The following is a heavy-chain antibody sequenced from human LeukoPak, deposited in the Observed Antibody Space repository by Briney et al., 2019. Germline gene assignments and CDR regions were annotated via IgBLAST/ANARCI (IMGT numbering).Heavy chain of an antibody. CDR3: AKVWVDRITMIVVVKVSFDY. V-gene: IGHV3-23*01. D-gene: IGHD3-22*01. J-gene: IGHJ4*02. Sequence: GGSLRLSCAASGFTFSSYAMSWVRQAPGKGLEWVSAISGSGGSTYYADSVNGRFTISRDNSKNTLYRQMNSLRAEDTAVYYCAKVWVDRITMIVVVKVSFDYWGQGALVTVSS. CDR1: GFTFSSYA. CDR2: ISGSGGST.